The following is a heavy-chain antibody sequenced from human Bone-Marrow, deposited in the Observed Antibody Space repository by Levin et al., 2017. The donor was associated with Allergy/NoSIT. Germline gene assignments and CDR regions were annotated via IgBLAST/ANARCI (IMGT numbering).Heavy chain of an antibody. V-gene: IGHV3-30*04. CDR3: ARDLNDYGDNIGFYNFYGMDV. J-gene: IGHJ6*02. CDR2: ISYSGTKK. D-gene: IGHD4-17*01. Sequence: GESLKISCAASGFTFSTYAMHWVHQAPGKGLEWVAVISYSGTKKYYEDSVKGRFTISRDTSKNTLSLQMNSLRAEDTAVYYCARDLNDYGDNIGFYNFYGMDVWGQGTTVTVSS. CDR1: GFTFSTYA.